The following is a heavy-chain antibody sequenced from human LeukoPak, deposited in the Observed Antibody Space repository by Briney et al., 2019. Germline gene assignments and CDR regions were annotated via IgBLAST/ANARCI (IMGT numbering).Heavy chain of an antibody. D-gene: IGHD3-22*01. CDR1: GFSFSSYD. Sequence: GGSLRLSCATSGFSFSSYDIHWLRQAAGRGLERVSSITTSGDTNYAASVRGRFTISRENAKNSLFLQMNSLRPQDTAIYFCAIFVHYYDTTGYRKEGWDFWGTGTTVAVSP. CDR3: AIFVHYYDTTGYRKEGWDF. CDR2: ITTSGDT. V-gene: IGHV3-13*01. J-gene: IGHJ6*04.